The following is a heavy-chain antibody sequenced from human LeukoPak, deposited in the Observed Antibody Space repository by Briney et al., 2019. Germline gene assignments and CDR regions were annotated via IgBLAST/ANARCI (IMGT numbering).Heavy chain of an antibody. D-gene: IGHD3-10*01. CDR2: ISGSGGST. V-gene: IGHV3-23*01. Sequence: GGSLRLSCAASGFTFSSYAMSWVRQAPGKGLEWVSAISGSGGSTYYADSVKGRFTISRDNSKNTLYLQMDSLRAEDTAVYYCAKDRGSGSFSDWGQGTLVTASS. J-gene: IGHJ4*02. CDR1: GFTFSSYA. CDR3: AKDRGSGSFSD.